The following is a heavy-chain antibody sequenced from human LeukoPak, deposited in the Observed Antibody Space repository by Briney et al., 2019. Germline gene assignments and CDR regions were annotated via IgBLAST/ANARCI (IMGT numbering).Heavy chain of an antibody. J-gene: IGHJ6*03. CDR3: ARAYDSTGYMDV. CDR2: ISSSSSFI. D-gene: IGHD3-16*01. Sequence: GGSLRLSCAASKFNFAMSWVRQTADKRLEWVSSISSSSSFIYYADSVKGRFTISRDNAKNSLYLQMNSLRAEDTAVYYCARAYDSTGYMDVWGKGTTVTVSS. CDR1: KFNFA. V-gene: IGHV3-21*01.